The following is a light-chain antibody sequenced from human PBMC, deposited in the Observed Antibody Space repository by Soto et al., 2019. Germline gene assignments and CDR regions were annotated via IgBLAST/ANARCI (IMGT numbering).Light chain of an antibody. J-gene: IGKJ5*01. CDR1: TIGDF. CDR2: AAS. V-gene: IGKV1-39*01. Sequence: TIGDFLNWYQQKPGRPPKLLIHAASNLQSGVPSRFSGSGSGTDFTLTISSLQPGDFATYYCQQSDTVPITFGQGTRLEIK. CDR3: QQSDTVPIT.